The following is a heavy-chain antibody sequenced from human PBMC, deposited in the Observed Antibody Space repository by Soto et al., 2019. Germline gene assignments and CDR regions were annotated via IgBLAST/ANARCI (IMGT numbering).Heavy chain of an antibody. CDR2: FIPIFRTL. CDR1: GGIFGSHG. D-gene: IGHD3-22*01. V-gene: IGHV1-69*01. Sequence: QVQLIQSEAEVKKPGCSVRVSCTASGGIFGSHGFSWVRQAPGQRLEWVGGFIPIFRTLTYTEKFQARVRIAADESTNTVYLDLSSLTSEDTAVYYCVRDRRIYYSDPHDEFVASDYEVWGQGTMVSVSS. J-gene: IGHJ3*01. CDR3: VRDRRIYYSDPHDEFVASDYEV.